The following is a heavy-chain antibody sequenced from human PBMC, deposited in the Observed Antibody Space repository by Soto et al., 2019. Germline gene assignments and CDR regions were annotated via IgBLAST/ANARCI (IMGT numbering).Heavy chain of an antibody. CDR2: FDPRDGKT. CDR3: ATVSYSSESPYYYYMDV. V-gene: IGHV1-24*01. D-gene: IGHD6-25*01. CDR1: GYTFTSYY. J-gene: IGHJ6*03. Sequence: GASVKVSCKASGYTFTSYYMHWVRQAPGRGLEWMGIFDPRDGKTIYAQKFQGRVTMTEDTSTDTAYMELSSLRSEDTAVYYCATVSYSSESPYYYYMDVWGKGTTVTVSS.